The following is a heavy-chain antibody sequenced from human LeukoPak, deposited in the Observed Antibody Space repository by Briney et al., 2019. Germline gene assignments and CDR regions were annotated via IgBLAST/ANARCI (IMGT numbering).Heavy chain of an antibody. Sequence: SETLSLTCTVSGGSISSSSYYWSWVRQPPGKGLEWIGEIYHSGSTNYNPSLKSRVTISVDKSKNQFSLKLSSVTAADTAVYYCARVGCSSTSCYRYWFDPWGQGTLVTVSS. CDR2: IYHSGST. CDR1: GGSISSSSYY. J-gene: IGHJ5*02. D-gene: IGHD2-2*01. V-gene: IGHV4-39*07. CDR3: ARVGCSSTSCYRYWFDP.